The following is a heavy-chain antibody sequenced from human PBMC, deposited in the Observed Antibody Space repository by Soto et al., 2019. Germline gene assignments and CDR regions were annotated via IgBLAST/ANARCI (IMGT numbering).Heavy chain of an antibody. CDR2: IYYSGST. D-gene: IGHD4-4*01. CDR3: ARSTVTTDGRGVVYFDY. CDR1: GGSISSSSYY. Sequence: TSETLSLTCTVSGGSISSSSYYWGWIRQPPGKGLEWIGSIYYSGSTYYNPSLKSRVTISVDTSKNQFSLKLSSVTAADTAVYYCARSTVTTDGRGVVYFDYWGQGTLVTVSS. J-gene: IGHJ4*02. V-gene: IGHV4-39*01.